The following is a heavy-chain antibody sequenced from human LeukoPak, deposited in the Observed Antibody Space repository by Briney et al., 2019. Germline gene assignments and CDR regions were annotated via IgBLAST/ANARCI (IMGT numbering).Heavy chain of an antibody. CDR3: VWSAAGSYYFDY. Sequence: GGSLRLSCAASGFTFSSYAMHWVRQAPGKGLEWVAVIWYDGSNKYYADSVKGRFTISRDNSKNTLYLQMNSLRAEDTAVYYCVWSAAGSYYFDYWGQGTLVTVSS. V-gene: IGHV3-33*08. D-gene: IGHD6-13*01. CDR1: GFTFSSYA. CDR2: IWYDGSNK. J-gene: IGHJ4*02.